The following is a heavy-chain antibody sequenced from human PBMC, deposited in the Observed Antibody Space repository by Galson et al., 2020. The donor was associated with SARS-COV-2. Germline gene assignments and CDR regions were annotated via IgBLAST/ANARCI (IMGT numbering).Heavy chain of an antibody. Sequence: GESLKISCAASGFTFASYAMNWVRQAPGKGLEWVSTVSGSGGSTFYADSVKGRFAISRDNSKNTLYLQMNSLRAEDTAIYYCAKDGPLGWVERSYDSSGYFDYWGQGALITVSS. J-gene: IGHJ4*02. CDR1: GFTFASYA. V-gene: IGHV3-23*01. D-gene: IGHD3-22*01. CDR3: AKDGPLGWVERSYDSSGYFDY. CDR2: VSGSGGST.